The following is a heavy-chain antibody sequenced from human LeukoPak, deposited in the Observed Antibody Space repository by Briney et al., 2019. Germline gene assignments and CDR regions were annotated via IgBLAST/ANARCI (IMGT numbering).Heavy chain of an antibody. Sequence: ASVKVSCKASGYTFTSYGISWVRQAPGQGLEWMVWISAYNGNTNYAQKLQGRVTMTTDTSTSTAYMELRSLRSDDTAVYYCARVGGYGDYEWYFDLWGRGTLVTVSS. CDR3: ARVGGYGDYEWYFDL. CDR1: GYTFTSYG. J-gene: IGHJ2*01. CDR2: ISAYNGNT. V-gene: IGHV1-18*01. D-gene: IGHD4-17*01.